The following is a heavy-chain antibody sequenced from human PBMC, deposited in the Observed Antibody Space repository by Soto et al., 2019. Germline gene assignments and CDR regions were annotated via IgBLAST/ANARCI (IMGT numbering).Heavy chain of an antibody. Sequence: ESLKISCAASGFSFSTYGMSWFLQAPVKGLEWVSDISSTGLYTYLADSVKGRFTISRDNSKNTLYLQMNSLRVDDTAVYFCTKSWLFEKNWFDPWGQGTLVTAPQ. D-gene: IGHD3-22*01. V-gene: IGHV3-23*01. CDR3: TKSWLFEKNWFDP. CDR2: ISSTGLYT. J-gene: IGHJ5*02. CDR1: GFSFSTYG.